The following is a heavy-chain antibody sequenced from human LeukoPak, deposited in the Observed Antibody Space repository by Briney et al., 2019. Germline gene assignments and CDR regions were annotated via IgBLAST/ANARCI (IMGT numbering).Heavy chain of an antibody. J-gene: IGHJ4*02. CDR2: ISGSGGST. V-gene: IGHV3-23*01. CDR1: GFTFINYA. Sequence: PGGSLRLSCAASGFTFINYAMSWVRQAPGKGLEWVSAISGSGGSTYYADSVKGRFAISRDNSKNTLFLQMNSLRAEDTAVYYCAKDRSPPNRYGDFAYWGQGTLVTVSS. D-gene: IGHD4-17*01. CDR3: AKDRSPPNRYGDFAY.